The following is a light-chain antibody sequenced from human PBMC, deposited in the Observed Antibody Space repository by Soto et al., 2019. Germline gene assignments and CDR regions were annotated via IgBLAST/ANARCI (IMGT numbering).Light chain of an antibody. V-gene: IGKV2-30*01. Sequence: DVVLPQYPLSLPVTLGQPASISCRSSHSLIRSDGDTYLTWYQQTPGQSPRLLIYNISERDSGVPDRFSGSGSGTYFTLMISRVEPEDIATYYCLQSTSYPYTFGQGTKLETK. CDR3: LQSTSYPYT. J-gene: IGKJ2*01. CDR1: HSLIRSDGDTY. CDR2: NIS.